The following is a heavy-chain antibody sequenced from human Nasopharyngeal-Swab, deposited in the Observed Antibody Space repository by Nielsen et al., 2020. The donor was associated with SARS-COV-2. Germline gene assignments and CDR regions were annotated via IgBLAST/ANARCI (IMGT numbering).Heavy chain of an antibody. V-gene: IGHV3-30-3*01. D-gene: IGHD2-2*02. Sequence: EGSLRLSCAASGFTFSSYAMHWVRQAPGKGLEWVAVISYDGSNKYYADSVKGRFTISRDNAKNSLYLQMNSLRAEDTAVYYCARGDIVVVPAAILYYYYYMDVWGKGTTVTVSS. J-gene: IGHJ6*03. CDR3: ARGDIVVVPAAILYYYYYMDV. CDR2: ISYDGSNK. CDR1: GFTFSSYA.